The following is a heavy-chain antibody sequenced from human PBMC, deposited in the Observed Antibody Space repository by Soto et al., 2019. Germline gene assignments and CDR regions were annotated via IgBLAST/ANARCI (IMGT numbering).Heavy chain of an antibody. CDR3: AKVRTQLVYKGTFDT. CDR1: GFTFSSYT. J-gene: IGHJ3*02. V-gene: IGHV3-23*01. Sequence: GGSLRLSCAASGFTFSSYTMSWVRQAPGKGLEWVSAISGSGAGTYYADSVKGRFTISRDNSKDTLYLQMNSLRAEDTAVYYCAKVRTQLVYKGTFDTWGQGTMVTVSS. CDR2: ISGSGAGT. D-gene: IGHD2-2*02.